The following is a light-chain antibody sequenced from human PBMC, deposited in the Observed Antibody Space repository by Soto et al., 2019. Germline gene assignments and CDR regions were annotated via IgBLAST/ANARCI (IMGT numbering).Light chain of an antibody. CDR1: QSVSRY. CDR2: EAS. CDR3: QQRSNWPPIFT. V-gene: IGKV3-11*01. J-gene: IGKJ3*01. Sequence: EIVLTQSPATLSLSPGEIATLSCRASQSVSRYLAWYQQKPGQAPRLLIYEASNRATGIPARFSGSGSGTDCTLTISSLEPEDCAVYYCQQRSNWPPIFTFGPGTKVDIK.